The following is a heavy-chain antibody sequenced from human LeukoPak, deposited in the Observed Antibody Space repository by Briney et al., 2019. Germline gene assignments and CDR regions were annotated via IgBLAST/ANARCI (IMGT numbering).Heavy chain of an antibody. CDR3: AKDRNYGDPHYMDV. Sequence: GGSLRLSCAASGFTFSSYGMHWVRQAPGKGLEWVAVISYDGSNKYYADSVEGRFTISRDNSKNTLYLQMNSLRAEDTAVYYCAKDRNYGDPHYMDVWGKGTTVTISS. CDR1: GFTFSSYG. J-gene: IGHJ6*03. CDR2: ISYDGSNK. D-gene: IGHD4-17*01. V-gene: IGHV3-30*18.